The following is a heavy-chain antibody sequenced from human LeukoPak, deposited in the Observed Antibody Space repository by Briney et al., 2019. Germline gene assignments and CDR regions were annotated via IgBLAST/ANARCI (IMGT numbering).Heavy chain of an antibody. V-gene: IGHV3-30*04. CDR2: ISYDGSNK. Sequence: GRSLRPSCAASGFTFSSYAMHWVRQAPGKGLEWVAVISYDGSNKYYADSVKGRFTISRDNSKNTLYLQMNSLRAEDTAVYYCARDALRYCSGGSCYFFQHWGQGTLVTVSS. D-gene: IGHD2-15*01. CDR3: ARDALRYCSGGSCYFFQH. J-gene: IGHJ1*01. CDR1: GFTFSSYA.